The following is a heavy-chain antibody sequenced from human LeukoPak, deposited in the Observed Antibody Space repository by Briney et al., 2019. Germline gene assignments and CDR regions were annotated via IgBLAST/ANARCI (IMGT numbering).Heavy chain of an antibody. D-gene: IGHD6-13*01. CDR2: INPNSGGT. J-gene: IGHJ5*02. CDR1: GYTFTGYY. V-gene: IGHV1-2*02. Sequence: RASVKVSCKASGYTFTGYYMHWVRQAPGQGLEWMGWINPNSGGTNYAQKFQGRVTMTRDTSISTAYMELSRLRSDDTAVYYCARDFRTAAASTLWFDPWGQGTLVTVSS. CDR3: ARDFRTAAASTLWFDP.